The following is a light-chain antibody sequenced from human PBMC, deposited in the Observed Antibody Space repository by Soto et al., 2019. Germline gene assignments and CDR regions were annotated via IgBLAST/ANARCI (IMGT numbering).Light chain of an antibody. CDR1: RSLSSSY. CDR3: QQQGT. CDR2: AAS. J-gene: IGKJ2*01. V-gene: IGKV3-20*01. Sequence: EIVLTQSPGTLSLSPGERATLSCRASRSLSSSYVVWYQQKPGQAPRLLIYAASRRATGIPDRFSGSGSATAYTLTISRLDPEDFAVYYCQQQGTFGQGTKLEIK.